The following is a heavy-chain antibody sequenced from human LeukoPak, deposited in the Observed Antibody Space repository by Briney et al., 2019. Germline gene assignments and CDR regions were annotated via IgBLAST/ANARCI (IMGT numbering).Heavy chain of an antibody. J-gene: IGHJ6*02. CDR3: ARRGVLWFGELFYYGMDV. CDR1: GFTFSSYA. Sequence: PGGSLRLSCAASGFTFSSYAMSWVRQAPGKGLEWVSYISSSGSTIYYADSVKGRFTISRDNAKNSLYLQMNSLRAEDTAVYYRARRGVLWFGELFYYGMDVWGQGATVTVSS. V-gene: IGHV3-48*04. CDR2: ISSSGSTI. D-gene: IGHD3-10*01.